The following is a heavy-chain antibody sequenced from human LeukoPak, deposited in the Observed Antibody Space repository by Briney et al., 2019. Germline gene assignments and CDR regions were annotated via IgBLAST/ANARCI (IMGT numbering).Heavy chain of an antibody. CDR1: GGSISSYY. V-gene: IGHV4-59*01. CDR2: IYYSGST. Sequence: SETLSLICTVSGGSISSYYWSWIRQPPGKGLEWIGYIYYSGSTNYNPSLKSRVTISVDTSKNQFSLKLSSVTAADTAVYYCARSPPRWWFDPWGQGTLVTVSS. CDR3: ARSPPRWWFDP. J-gene: IGHJ5*02.